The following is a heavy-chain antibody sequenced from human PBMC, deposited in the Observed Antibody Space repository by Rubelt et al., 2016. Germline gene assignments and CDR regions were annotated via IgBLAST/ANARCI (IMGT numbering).Heavy chain of an antibody. D-gene: IGHD4/OR15-4a*01. V-gene: IGHV1-2*02. CDR3: ARGFEGGASDY. Sequence: QVQLEQSGAEVKKPGSSVKVSCKASGGTFSSYAINWVRQAPGQGLEWMGGINADSGGTNYAQKFQGRVTMTRDTSIRTAYMELSRLRSDETAVYYCARGFEGGASDYWGQGTLVTVSS. CDR1: GGTFSSYA. J-gene: IGHJ4*02. CDR2: INADSGGT.